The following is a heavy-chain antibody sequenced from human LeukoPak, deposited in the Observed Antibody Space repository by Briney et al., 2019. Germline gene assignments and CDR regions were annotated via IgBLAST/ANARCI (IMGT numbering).Heavy chain of an antibody. CDR2: ISYDGSNK. Sequence: GGSLRLSCAASGFTFSSYTMHWVRQAPGKGLEWVAVISYDGSNKYYADSVKGRFTISRDNSKNTLYLQMNSLRAEDTAVYYCARDRWYYDSGDAFDIWGQGTMVTVSS. D-gene: IGHD3-22*01. V-gene: IGHV3-30-3*01. J-gene: IGHJ3*02. CDR1: GFTFSSYT. CDR3: ARDRWYYDSGDAFDI.